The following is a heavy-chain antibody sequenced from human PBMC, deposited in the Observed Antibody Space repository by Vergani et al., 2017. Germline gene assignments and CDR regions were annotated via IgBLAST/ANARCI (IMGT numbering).Heavy chain of an antibody. D-gene: IGHD2-15*01. CDR3: ARNVRYCXGGSCYGSAYGMDV. CDR2: IIPILGIA. Sequence: QVQLVQSGAEVKKPGSSVKVSCKASGGTFSSYTISWVRQAPGQGLEWMGRIIPILGIANYAQKFQGRVTITADKSTSTAYMELSSLRSEDTAVYYCARNVRYCXGGSCYGSAYGMDVWGQGTTVTVSS. V-gene: IGHV1-69*02. J-gene: IGHJ6*02. CDR1: GGTFSSYT.